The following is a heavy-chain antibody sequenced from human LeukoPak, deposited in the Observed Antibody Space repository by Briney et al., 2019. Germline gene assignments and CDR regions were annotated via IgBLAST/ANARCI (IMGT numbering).Heavy chain of an antibody. J-gene: IGHJ6*04. V-gene: IGHV3-48*03. Sequence: PGGSLTLSCAASGFTFSRYEMNWVRQAAGKVREWVSYMSSICRTIYYADSVKGRFNISRDNGKNSLYLQMNRVRAEDTAVYYCAREGYYGSGSYYPSVDGMDVRGKGTTVAVSS. CDR2: MSSICRTI. D-gene: IGHD3-10*01. CDR1: GFTFSRYE. CDR3: AREGYYGSGSYYPSVDGMDV.